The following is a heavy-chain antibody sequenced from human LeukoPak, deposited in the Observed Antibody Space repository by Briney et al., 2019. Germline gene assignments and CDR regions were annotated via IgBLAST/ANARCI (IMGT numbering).Heavy chain of an antibody. CDR1: GFTFSSYA. Sequence: GGSLRLSCAASGFTFSSYAMSWVRQAPGKGLEWVSAISGSGGSTYYADSVKGRFTISRDNSKNTLYLQMNSLRAEDTAVYYSANSRDFYHWFDPWGQGTLVTVSS. CDR2: ISGSGGST. J-gene: IGHJ5*02. CDR3: ANSRDFYHWFDP. D-gene: IGHD3-3*01. V-gene: IGHV3-23*01.